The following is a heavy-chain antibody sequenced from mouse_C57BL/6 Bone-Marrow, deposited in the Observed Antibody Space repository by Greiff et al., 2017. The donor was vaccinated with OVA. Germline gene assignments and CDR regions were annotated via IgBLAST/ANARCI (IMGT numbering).Heavy chain of an antibody. J-gene: IGHJ3*01. V-gene: IGHV1-55*01. Sequence: QVQLQQPGAELVKPGASVKMSCKASGYTFTSYWITWVKQRPGQGLEWIGWIYPGSGNTKYNEKFKGKATLTVDTSSSTAYMQLSSLTSEDSAVYFCARDYYGSSPFAYWGQGTLVTVSA. CDR1: GYTFTSYW. CDR3: ARDYYGSSPFAY. D-gene: IGHD1-1*01. CDR2: IYPGSGNT.